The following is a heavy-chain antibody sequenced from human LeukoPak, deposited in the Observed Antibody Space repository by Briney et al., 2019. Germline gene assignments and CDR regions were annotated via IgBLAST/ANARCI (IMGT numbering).Heavy chain of an antibody. CDR3: AKGMTTVTSKIDY. CDR1: GFTVSSSY. Sequence: GGSLRLSCAASGFTVSSSYMSWARQAPGKGPEWVSSISGSGGSTYYADSVKGRFTISRDNSKNTLYLQMNSLRAEDTAGYYCAKGMTTVTSKIDYWGQGTPVTVSS. V-gene: IGHV3-23*01. D-gene: IGHD4-11*01. J-gene: IGHJ4*02. CDR2: ISGSGGST.